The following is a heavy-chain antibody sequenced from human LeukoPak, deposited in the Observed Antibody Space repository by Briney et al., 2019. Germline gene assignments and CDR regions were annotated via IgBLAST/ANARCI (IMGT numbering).Heavy chain of an antibody. D-gene: IGHD5-12*01. V-gene: IGHV3-30*03. CDR2: ISDDGSNK. CDR3: ATLSGYDWDY. Sequence: GGSLRLSCAASGFTFSSYAMSWVRQAPGKGLEWVAVISDDGSNKYYADSVKGRFSISRDNSKNTLYLQMNSLRAEDTAVYYCATLSGYDWDYWGQGTLVTVSS. J-gene: IGHJ4*02. CDR1: GFTFSSYA.